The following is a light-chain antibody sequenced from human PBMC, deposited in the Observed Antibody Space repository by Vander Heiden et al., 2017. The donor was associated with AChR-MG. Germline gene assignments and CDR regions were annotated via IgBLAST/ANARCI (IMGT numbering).Light chain of an antibody. V-gene: IGKV1-39*01. CDR1: QSISSY. J-gene: IGKJ4*01. Sequence: IQMTQSPSSLSASVGDRVTITCRASQSISSYLNWYQQKPGKAPKLLIYAASSLQSGVPSRFSGSGSGTDFTLTISSLQPEDFATYYCQQSYSTPNLTFGGGTKVEIK. CDR3: QQSYSTPNLT. CDR2: AAS.